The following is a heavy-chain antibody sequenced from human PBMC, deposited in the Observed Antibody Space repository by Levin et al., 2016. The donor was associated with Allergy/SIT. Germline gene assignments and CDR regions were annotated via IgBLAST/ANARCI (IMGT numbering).Heavy chain of an antibody. CDR1: GGSISDSYYY. Sequence: GSLRLSCTVSGGSISDSYYYWAWIRQPPGKGLEWIGSILYSGSAFYNPSLKSRVTVSVDTSKSQFFLEVTSVTAPDTAIYYCGRQRRTPNIAVSGFDHWGQGRLVTVSS. J-gene: IGHJ4*02. CDR3: GRQRRTPNIAVSGFDH. D-gene: IGHD6-19*01. CDR2: ILYSGSA. V-gene: IGHV4-39*01.